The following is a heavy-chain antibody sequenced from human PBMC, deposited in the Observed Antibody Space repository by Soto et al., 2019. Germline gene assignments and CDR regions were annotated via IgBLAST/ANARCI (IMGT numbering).Heavy chain of an antibody. CDR2: ISYDGTYK. CDR3: ARVTVVPAAIPHELRNWYFDL. D-gene: IGHD2-2*02. Sequence: QVQLVESGGGVVQPGRSLRLSCAASEFTFSSYAMHWVRQAPGKGLEWMAVISYDGTYKNYADSVKGRFTISRDNPKNRLYLQMTSLRSEDTAVYYCARVTVVPAAIPHELRNWYFDLWGRGTLVTVSS. V-gene: IGHV3-30-3*01. CDR1: EFTFSSYA. J-gene: IGHJ2*01.